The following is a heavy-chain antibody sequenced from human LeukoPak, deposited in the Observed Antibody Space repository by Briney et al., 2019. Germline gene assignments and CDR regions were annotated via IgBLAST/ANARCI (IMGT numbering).Heavy chain of an antibody. D-gene: IGHD2-15*01. CDR3: ARDRGGNFDY. V-gene: IGHV3-30-3*01. J-gene: IGHJ4*02. CDR2: ISYDGSNK. Sequence: GGSLRLSCGASGFTFSNYAMNWVRQAPGKGLEWEAFISYDGSNKYYADSVKGRFTISRDNSKNTLYLQMNSLRAGDTAVYYCARDRGGNFDYWGQGTLVTVSS. CDR1: GFTFSNYA.